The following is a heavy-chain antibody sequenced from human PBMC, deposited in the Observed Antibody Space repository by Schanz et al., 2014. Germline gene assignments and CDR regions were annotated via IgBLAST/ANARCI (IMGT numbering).Heavy chain of an antibody. CDR2: IIPVLNIA. Sequence: QVQLVQSGAEVKKPGSSVKVSCKLSGGTFSSYTISWMRQAPGQGLEWMGKIIPVLNIATYAQRFQGRVSITADTSTNTAYMELSSLKTEDTAVYYCVRLDVHDYWGQGTLVTVSA. CDR1: GGTFSSYT. D-gene: IGHD3-16*01. J-gene: IGHJ4*02. CDR3: VRLDVHDY. V-gene: IGHV1-69*02.